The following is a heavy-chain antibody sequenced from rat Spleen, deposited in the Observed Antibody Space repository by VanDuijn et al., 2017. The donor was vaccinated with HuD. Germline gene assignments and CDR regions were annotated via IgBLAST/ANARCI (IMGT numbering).Heavy chain of an antibody. J-gene: IGHJ2*01. CDR2: IWGNGNA. CDR3: AIGKTTDS. Sequence: QVQLKESGPGLVQPSQTLSLTCTVSGLSLISNSVSWIRQPPGKGLEWMGVIWGNGNANYNSPLKYGLSISRDTSKSQVYVEMTSLQTEVTAMYFGAIGKTTDSWRQGVMVTVSS. D-gene: IGHD1-11*01. CDR1: GLSLISNS. V-gene: IGHV2-47*01.